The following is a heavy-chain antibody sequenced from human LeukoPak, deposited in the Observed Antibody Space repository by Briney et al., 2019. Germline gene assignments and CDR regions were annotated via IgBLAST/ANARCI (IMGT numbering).Heavy chain of an antibody. D-gene: IGHD3-10*01. Sequence: SETLSLTCTVSGDSISSYFWSWIRQPPGKGLEWIGYVHSSGSTSYNPSLKTRVTISVDTSKTQFSLNLRSVTAADTAVYYCAKDLDGRLWFGELSGGQGTLVTVSS. CDR1: GDSISSYF. CDR2: VHSSGST. V-gene: IGHV4-59*12. CDR3: AKDLDGRLWFGELS. J-gene: IGHJ4*02.